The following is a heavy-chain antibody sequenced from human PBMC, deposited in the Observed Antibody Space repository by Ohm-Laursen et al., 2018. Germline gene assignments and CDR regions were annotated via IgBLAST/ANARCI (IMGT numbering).Heavy chain of an antibody. Sequence: GSLRLSCSASGFTFSSYGMTWVRQPPGKGLEWVSSISDTGGNTYYADSVKGRFTISRDNSKNTLYLQMNSLRAEDTAVYYCARDPIGAYYFDYWGQGTLVTVSS. D-gene: IGHD3-16*01. CDR1: GFTFSSYG. V-gene: IGHV3-23*01. J-gene: IGHJ4*02. CDR3: ARDPIGAYYFDY. CDR2: ISDTGGNT.